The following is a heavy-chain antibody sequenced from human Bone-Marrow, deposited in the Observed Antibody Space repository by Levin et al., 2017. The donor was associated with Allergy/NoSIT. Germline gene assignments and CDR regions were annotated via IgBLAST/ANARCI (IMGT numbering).Heavy chain of an antibody. V-gene: IGHV3-23*01. J-gene: IGHJ4*02. CDR1: GFTFYNYV. D-gene: IGHD3-10*01. CDR3: AKAKSHLDYYGSGSYDC. Sequence: LSLPCAASGFTFYNYVMNWVRQSPGKGLEWVSGISSSGGSTYYADSVKGRFTISRDNSKNTLYLQINSLRAEDTAVYYCAKAKSHLDYYGSGSYDCWGQGTLVTVSS. CDR2: ISSSGGST.